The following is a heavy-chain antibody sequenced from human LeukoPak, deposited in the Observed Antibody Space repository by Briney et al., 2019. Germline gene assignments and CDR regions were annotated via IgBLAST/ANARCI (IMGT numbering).Heavy chain of an antibody. Sequence: ASVKVSCKGSGYSFTNHGINWVRQAPGQGLEWMGWISGDNGNTKYAQKFQGRVTTTTDTSTSTVYMELRSLRSDDTALYYCARGAAVAEYYYYYAMDVWGQGTTVTVSS. CDR1: GYSFTNHG. D-gene: IGHD6-19*01. J-gene: IGHJ6*02. CDR2: ISGDNGNT. CDR3: ARGAAVAEYYYYYAMDV. V-gene: IGHV1-18*01.